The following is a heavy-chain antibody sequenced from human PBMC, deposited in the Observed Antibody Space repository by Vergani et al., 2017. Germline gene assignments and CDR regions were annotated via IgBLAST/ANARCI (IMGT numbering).Heavy chain of an antibody. J-gene: IGHJ6*02. CDR1: GFTFSGYE. V-gene: IGHV3-48*03. Sequence: EVQLVESGGGLVQPGGSLRLSCAAPGFTFSGYEMNWVRKAPGKGLEWVSYIRSSGSTIYYADSVKGRFTISRDNAKNSLYLQMNSLRAEDTAVYYCARENGYSYGFSYYYGMDVWGQGTTVTVSS. D-gene: IGHD5-18*01. CDR2: IRSSGSTI. CDR3: ARENGYSYGFSYYYGMDV.